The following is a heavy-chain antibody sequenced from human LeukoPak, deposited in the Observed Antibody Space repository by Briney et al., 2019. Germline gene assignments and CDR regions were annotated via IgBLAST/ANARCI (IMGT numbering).Heavy chain of an antibody. CDR2: IYWNDDK. D-gene: IGHD3-22*01. V-gene: IGHV2-5*01. J-gene: IGHJ4*02. CDR1: GFSLSTSGVG. CDR3: AHRLVPDYDSSGYFDY. Sequence: SGPTLVKPTQTLTLTCTFSGFSLSTSGVGVGWIRQPPGKALGWLAFIYWNDDKRYSPSLKSRLTITKDTSKNQVVLTMTNMDPVDTATYYCAHRLVPDYDSSGYFDYWGQGTLVTVSS.